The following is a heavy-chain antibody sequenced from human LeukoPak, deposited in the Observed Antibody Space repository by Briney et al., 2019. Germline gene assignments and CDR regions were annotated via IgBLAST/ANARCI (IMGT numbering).Heavy chain of an antibody. CDR2: IYLYGTT. CDR1: IGSISSSKW. Sequence: PSETLSLTCSVSIGSISSSKWWSWVRQSPVKGLEWIGEIYLYGTTNYNPSSTSRVTMSVDRSRNQFSLKLTSVTAADTAVYYCARKPIVSNAWYYFDCWGQGALVTVSS. D-gene: IGHD3-22*01. V-gene: IGHV4-4*02. J-gene: IGHJ4*02. CDR3: ARKPIVSNAWYYFDC.